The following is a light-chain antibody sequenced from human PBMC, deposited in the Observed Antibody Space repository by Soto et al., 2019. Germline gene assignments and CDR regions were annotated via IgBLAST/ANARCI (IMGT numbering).Light chain of an antibody. CDR3: QQSYSTPWVT. J-gene: IGKJ3*01. CDR1: QSISSY. CDR2: AAS. Sequence: DIQMTQSPSSLSASVGDRVTITCRASQSISSYLNWYQQKPGKAPKLLIYAASSLQSGVPSRFSGRGSGTDFTLTISSLQPEDFATYYCQQSYSTPWVTFGPGTKVDIK. V-gene: IGKV1-39*01.